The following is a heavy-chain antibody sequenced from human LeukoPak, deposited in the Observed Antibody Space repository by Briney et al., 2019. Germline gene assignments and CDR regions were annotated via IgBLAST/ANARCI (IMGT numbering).Heavy chain of an antibody. CDR1: GYTFTSYD. D-gene: IGHD6-19*01. V-gene: IGHV1-8*01. CDR2: MNPNSGNT. CDR3: ASPGYSSGWYYL. Sequence: ASVKVSCEASGYTFTSYDINWVRQATGQGLEWMGWMNPNSGNTGYAQKFQGRVTMTRNTSISTAYMELSSLRSEDTAVYYCASPGYSSGWYYLWGQGTLVTVSS. J-gene: IGHJ4*02.